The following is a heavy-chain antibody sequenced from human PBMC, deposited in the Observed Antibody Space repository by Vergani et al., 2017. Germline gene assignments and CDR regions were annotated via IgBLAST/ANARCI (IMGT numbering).Heavy chain of an antibody. D-gene: IGHD4-23*01. CDR3: ARAVSTTVGDPPGY. CDR1: GFTVSSNY. V-gene: IGHV3-13*01. Sequence: EVQVVETGGGLVQPGGSLRLSCAASGFTVSSNYMSWVRQAPGKGLEWVSAIGTAGDTYYPGSVKGRFTISRENAKNSLYLQMNSLRAGDTAIYYCARAVSTTVGDPPGYWGQGTLVTVSS. CDR2: IGTAGDT. J-gene: IGHJ4*02.